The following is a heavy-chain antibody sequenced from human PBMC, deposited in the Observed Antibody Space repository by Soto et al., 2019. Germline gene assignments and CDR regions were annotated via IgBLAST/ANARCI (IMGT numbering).Heavy chain of an antibody. CDR1: GGSFSGYY. J-gene: IGHJ6*02. D-gene: IGHD5-12*01. V-gene: IGHV4-34*01. CDR2: INHSGIT. CDR3: ARGGGRGYSGYVIGVYYYYGMDV. Sequence: SETLSLTCAVYGGSFSGYYWSWIRQPPGKGLEWIGEINHSGITNYNPSLKSRVTISVDTSKNQFSLKLSSVAAADTAVYYCARGGGRGYSGYVIGVYYYYGMDVWGQGTTVTVSS.